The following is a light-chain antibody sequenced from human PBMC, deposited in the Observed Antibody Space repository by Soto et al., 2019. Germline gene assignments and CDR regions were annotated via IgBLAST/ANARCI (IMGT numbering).Light chain of an antibody. V-gene: IGKV2D-29*02. CDR2: EVS. CDR1: ESLLHITGETF. CDR3: MQSNQLPPT. J-gene: IGKJ5*01. Sequence: VMTQTPLSLSVAPGQPASISCKSSESLLHITGETFLFWYLQKPGQSPQLLIYEVSTRVSGVPDRFSGSGSGTDFTLEISRVETDDVGIYYCMQSNQLPPTFGQGTRMAI.